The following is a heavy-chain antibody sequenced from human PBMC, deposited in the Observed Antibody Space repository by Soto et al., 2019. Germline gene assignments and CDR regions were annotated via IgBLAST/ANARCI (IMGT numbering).Heavy chain of an antibody. Sequence: GGSLRLSCAASGFIFSDYGMTWVRRAPGKEPEFVSSISGSGGRTYFAESVKGRFTISRDNSKNTLSLQMDSLRVDDTAVYYCGKDPNGDYVGAFDIWGQGTVVTVSS. J-gene: IGHJ3*02. CDR2: ISGSGGRT. CDR1: GFIFSDYG. D-gene: IGHD4-17*01. V-gene: IGHV3-23*01. CDR3: GKDPNGDYVGAFDI.